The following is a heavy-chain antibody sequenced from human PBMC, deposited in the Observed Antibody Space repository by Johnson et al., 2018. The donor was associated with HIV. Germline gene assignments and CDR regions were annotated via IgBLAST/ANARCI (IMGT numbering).Heavy chain of an antibody. J-gene: IGHJ3*02. CDR3: AKEGMGLLHHDAFDI. CDR2: ISGSGGST. CDR1: GLTFNSYA. V-gene: IGHV3-23*04. D-gene: IGHD2-21*01. Sequence: VQLVESGGGLVQPGGSQRLSCAVSGLTFNSYAMSWVRQAPGKGLEWVSAISGSGGSTYYADSVKGRFTISRDNSKNTLYLQMNSLRAEDTAVYYCAKEGMGLLHHDAFDIWGQGTMVTVSS.